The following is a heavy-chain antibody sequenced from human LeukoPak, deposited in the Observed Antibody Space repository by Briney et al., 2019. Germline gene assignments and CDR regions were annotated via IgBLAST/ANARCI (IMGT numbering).Heavy chain of an antibody. V-gene: IGHV3-74*01. CDR3: ARPEEDYYGMDV. Sequence: PGRSLRLSCAASGFTFSSYWMHWVRQAPGKGLVWVSRINSDGSSTSYADSVKGRFTISRDNAKNTLYLQMNSLRAEDTAVYYCARPEEDYYGMDVWGKGTTVTVSS. CDR1: GFTFSSYW. J-gene: IGHJ6*04. CDR2: INSDGSST.